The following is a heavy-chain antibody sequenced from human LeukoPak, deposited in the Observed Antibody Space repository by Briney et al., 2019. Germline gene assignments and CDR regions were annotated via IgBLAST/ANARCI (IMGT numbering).Heavy chain of an antibody. Sequence: SETLSLTCAVYGGSFSGYYWSWIRQPPGKGLEWIGEINHSGSTNYNPSLKSRVTISVDTSKNQFSLKLSSVTAADTAVYYCARLTMVRGKGFDYWGQGTLVTVSS. CDR3: ARLTMVRGKGFDY. J-gene: IGHJ4*02. V-gene: IGHV4-34*01. CDR2: INHSGST. CDR1: GGSFSGYY. D-gene: IGHD3-10*01.